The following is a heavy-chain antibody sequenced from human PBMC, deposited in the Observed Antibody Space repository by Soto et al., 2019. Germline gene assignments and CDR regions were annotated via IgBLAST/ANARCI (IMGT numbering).Heavy chain of an antibody. CDR1: GFTVSSNY. J-gene: IGHJ6*02. CDR3: ARDRRKYQLLGGHYYYGMDV. V-gene: IGHV3-53*04. CDR2: IYSGGST. D-gene: IGHD2-2*01. Sequence: GGSLRLSCAASGFTVSSNYMSWVSQAPGKGLEWVSVIYSGGSTYYADSVKGRFTISRHNSKNTLYLQMNSLRAEDTAVYYCARDRRKYQLLGGHYYYGMDVWGQGTTVTVSS.